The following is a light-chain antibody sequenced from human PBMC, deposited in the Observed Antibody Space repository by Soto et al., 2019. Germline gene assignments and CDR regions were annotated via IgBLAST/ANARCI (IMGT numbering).Light chain of an antibody. J-gene: IGLJ3*02. CDR2: EVS. CDR3: CSYTGSTTVV. Sequence: QSALTQPASVSGSPGQSITISCTGTSSDVGSYNLVSWYQQPPGKGPKLLIYEVSKRPSGVSDRFSGSKSGNTASLTISGLQAEDEGDYYCCSYTGSTTVVFGGGTKLTVL. CDR1: SSDVGSYNL. V-gene: IGLV2-23*02.